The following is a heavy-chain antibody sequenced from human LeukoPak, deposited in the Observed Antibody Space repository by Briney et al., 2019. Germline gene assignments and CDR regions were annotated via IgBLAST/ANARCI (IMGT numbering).Heavy chain of an antibody. D-gene: IGHD6-19*01. CDR1: GGPISIYS. CDR3: ARLGANGSGWYVLL. J-gene: IGHJ4*02. CDR2: IYYSGNT. V-gene: IGHV4-59*01. Sequence: SETLSFTCTVSGGPISIYSWSWIRQPPGQGLEWIGYIYYSGNTNYNPSLKSRVTISRDTSKNQFSLKLSSVTAADTAMYYCARLGANGSGWYVLLWGQGTLVTVSS.